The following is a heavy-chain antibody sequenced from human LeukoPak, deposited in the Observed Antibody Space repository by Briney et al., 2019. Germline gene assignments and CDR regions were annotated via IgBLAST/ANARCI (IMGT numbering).Heavy chain of an antibody. Sequence: GGSLRLSCAASGFTFSSYAMSWVRQAPGKGLEWVSAISGSGGSTYYADSVKGRFTISRDNSKNTLYLQMNSLRAEDTAVYYCAKCRSKSSYYYGMDVWGQGTTVTVSS. V-gene: IGHV3-23*01. D-gene: IGHD1-26*01. J-gene: IGHJ6*02. CDR1: GFTFSSYA. CDR3: AKCRSKSSYYYGMDV. CDR2: ISGSGGST.